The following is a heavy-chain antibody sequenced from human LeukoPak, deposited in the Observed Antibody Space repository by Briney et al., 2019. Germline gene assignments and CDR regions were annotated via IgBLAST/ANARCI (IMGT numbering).Heavy chain of an antibody. Sequence: GGSLRLSCAASGFTFSSYGMHWVRQAPRKGLEWVAVISYDGSNKYYADSVKGRFTISRDNSKNTLYLQMNSLRAEDTAVYYCAKDRFGNYDILTGPLGYWGQGTLVTVSS. D-gene: IGHD3-9*01. CDR3: AKDRFGNYDILTGPLGY. CDR1: GFTFSSYG. V-gene: IGHV3-30*18. CDR2: ISYDGSNK. J-gene: IGHJ4*02.